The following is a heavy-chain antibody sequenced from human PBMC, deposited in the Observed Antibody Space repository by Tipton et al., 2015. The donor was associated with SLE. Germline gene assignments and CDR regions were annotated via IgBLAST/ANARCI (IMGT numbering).Heavy chain of an antibody. CDR1: GFTFSSYT. V-gene: IGHV3-30*04. CDR2: VSYDGSNM. D-gene: IGHD3-3*01. J-gene: IGHJ5*02. Sequence: SLRLSCAASGFTFSSYTIHWVRQAPGKGREWVAVVSYDGSNMYYADSVKGRFTISRDNSKNTLYLQMNSLRAEDTAVYYCARDALEPTSHDLWARNWFDPWGQGTLVTVSS. CDR3: ARDALEPTSHDLWARNWFDP.